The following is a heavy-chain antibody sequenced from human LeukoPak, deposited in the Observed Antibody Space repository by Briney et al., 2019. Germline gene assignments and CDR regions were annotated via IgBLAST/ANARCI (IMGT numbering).Heavy chain of an antibody. CDR2: INPNSGGT. V-gene: IGHV1-2*02. CDR1: GYTFTGCY. J-gene: IGHJ5*02. CDR3: AREAFHPFGSGYFNWFDP. D-gene: IGHD3-22*01. Sequence: ASVKVSCKASGYTFTGCYMHWVRQAPGQGLEWMGWINPNSGGTNYAQKFQGRVTMTRDTSISTAYMELSRLRSDDTAVYYCAREAFHPFGSGYFNWFDPWGQGTLVTVSS.